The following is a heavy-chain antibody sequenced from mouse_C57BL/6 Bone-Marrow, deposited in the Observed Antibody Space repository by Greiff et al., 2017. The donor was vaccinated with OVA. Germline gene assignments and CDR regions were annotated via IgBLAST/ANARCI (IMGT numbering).Heavy chain of an antibody. D-gene: IGHD2-5*01. Sequence: QVQLKQSGPGLVQPSQSLSITCTVSGFSLTSYGVHWVRQSPGKGLEWLGVIWSGGSTDYNAAFISRLSISKENSKSQVFFKMNSLQADDTAIYYCASLYSNYPYYYAMDYWGQGTSVTVSS. V-gene: IGHV2-2*01. CDR2: IWSGGST. CDR1: GFSLTSYG. J-gene: IGHJ4*01. CDR3: ASLYSNYPYYYAMDY.